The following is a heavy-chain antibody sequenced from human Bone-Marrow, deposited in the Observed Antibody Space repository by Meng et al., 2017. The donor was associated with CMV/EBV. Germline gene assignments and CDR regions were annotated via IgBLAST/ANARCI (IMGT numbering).Heavy chain of an antibody. Sequence: GESLKISCAASGFTFSSYAMHWVRQAPGKGLEWVSSISSSSSYIYYADSVKGRFTISRDNAKNSLYLQMNSLRAEDTAVYYCARARTVTKTMDVWGQGTTVTVSS. J-gene: IGHJ6*02. CDR3: ARARTVTKTMDV. D-gene: IGHD4-11*01. CDR1: GFTFSSYA. V-gene: IGHV3-21*01. CDR2: ISSSSSYI.